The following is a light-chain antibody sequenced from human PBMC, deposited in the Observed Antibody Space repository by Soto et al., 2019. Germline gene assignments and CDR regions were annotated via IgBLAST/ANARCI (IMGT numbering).Light chain of an antibody. CDR3: SSYAGGFTWV. CDR1: SSDIGGSNY. J-gene: IGLJ3*02. CDR2: DVS. V-gene: IGLV2-11*01. Sequence: QSALTQPRSVSGSPGQSVTISCTGTSSDIGGSNYVSWYQHHPGKAPKLMIYDVSKRPSGVPDRFSGSKSGNTASLTISGLQAEDEADYYCSSYAGGFTWVFGGGTKVTVL.